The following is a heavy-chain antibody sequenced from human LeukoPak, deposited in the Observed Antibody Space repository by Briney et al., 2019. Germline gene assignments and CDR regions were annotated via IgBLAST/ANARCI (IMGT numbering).Heavy chain of an antibody. J-gene: IGHJ4*02. CDR3: TRVGYIDEGIDY. V-gene: IGHV3-7*04. D-gene: IGHD5-24*01. CDR2: IKQDGSKK. CDR1: GFIFNNHY. Sequence: GGSLRLSCAASGFIFNNHYMSWVRQAPGKGLEWVANIKQDGSKKSYVDSVKGRFTISRDNAKNSLYLQMNSLRAEDTAIYYCTRVGYIDEGIDYWGQGTLVTVSS.